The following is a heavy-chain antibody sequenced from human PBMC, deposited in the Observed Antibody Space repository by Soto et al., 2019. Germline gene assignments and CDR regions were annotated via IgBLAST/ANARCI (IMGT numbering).Heavy chain of an antibody. V-gene: IGHV3-15*07. Sequence: GGSLRLSCAAAGFTFTNAWLNWVRQTPGKGLEWVGRIKSNADGGTTDYAAPVKGRFTISRDDSKNTLYLQMNSLKTEDTAVYYCATNPLYWGRGTLVTVSS. CDR3: ATNPLY. J-gene: IGHJ4*02. CDR1: GFTFTNAW. CDR2: IKSNADGGTT.